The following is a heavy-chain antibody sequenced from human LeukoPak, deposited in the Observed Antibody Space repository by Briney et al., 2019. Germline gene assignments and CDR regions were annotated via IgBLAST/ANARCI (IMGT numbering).Heavy chain of an antibody. V-gene: IGHV3-23*01. CDR3: TKVRAYDDSGNPYWHFDL. J-gene: IGHJ2*01. CDR2: ISTSGDTT. Sequence: GGSLRLSCAASGFTFSSYAMSWVRQAPGKGLEWVSAISTSGDTTYYADSVKGRFTISRDNSKNTLYLQMNSLRAEDTAVYYCTKVRAYDDSGNPYWHFDLWGRGTLVTVSS. CDR1: GFTFSSYA. D-gene: IGHD3-10*01.